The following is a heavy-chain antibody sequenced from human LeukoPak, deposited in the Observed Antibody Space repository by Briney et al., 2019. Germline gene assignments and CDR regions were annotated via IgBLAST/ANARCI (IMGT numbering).Heavy chain of an antibody. D-gene: IGHD6-19*01. Sequence: APVKVSCKASGYTFTSYVVHWVRQTPGQRLEWMGWINAGNGDTKYSQNFQGRVTITRDASASIVYMEVSSLRSEDTTVYYCARAPRSGWYWDYWGQGTLVTVSS. J-gene: IGHJ4*02. CDR3: ARAPRSGWYWDY. CDR1: GYTFTSYV. CDR2: INAGNGDT. V-gene: IGHV1-3*01.